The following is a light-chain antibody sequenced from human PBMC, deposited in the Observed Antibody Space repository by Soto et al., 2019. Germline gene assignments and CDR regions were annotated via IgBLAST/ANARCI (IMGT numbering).Light chain of an antibody. Sequence: EIMMTQSPATLSVSPGERATLSCRASQSVSSSLAWYQQKLGQAPRLLIYGASTRATGIPARFSGSGSGTEFTLTINSLQSEYFAVYYCQQYNNWWTFGQGTKVDIK. J-gene: IGKJ1*01. CDR2: GAS. V-gene: IGKV3-15*01. CDR3: QQYNNWWT. CDR1: QSVSSS.